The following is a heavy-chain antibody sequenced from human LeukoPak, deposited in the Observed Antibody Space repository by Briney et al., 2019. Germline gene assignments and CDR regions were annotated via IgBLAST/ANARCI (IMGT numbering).Heavy chain of an antibody. Sequence: SETLSLTCAVYGGSFSGYYWSWIRQPPGKGLEWIGEINHSGSTNYNPSLKSRVTISVDTSKNQFSLKLSSVTAADTAVYYCARGSKYYYGSGGYYTDYWGQGTMVTVSS. CDR3: ARGSKYYYGSGGYYTDY. CDR1: GGSFSGYY. CDR2: INHSGST. V-gene: IGHV4-34*01. J-gene: IGHJ4*02. D-gene: IGHD3-10*01.